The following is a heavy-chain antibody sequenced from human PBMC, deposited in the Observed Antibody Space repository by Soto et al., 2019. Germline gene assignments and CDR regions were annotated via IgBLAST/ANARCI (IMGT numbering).Heavy chain of an antibody. J-gene: IGHJ4*02. V-gene: IGHV1-69*02. CDR3: ASDINSYGYGHISVY. CDR2: IIPILGIA. Sequence: QVQLVQSGAEVKKPGSSVKVSCKASGGTFSSYTISWVRQAPGQGLEWMGRIIPILGIANYAQKFQGRVTITADKSTSTAYMELSSLRSEDTAVYYCASDINSYGYGHISVYWGQGTLVTVSS. D-gene: IGHD5-18*01. CDR1: GGTFSSYT.